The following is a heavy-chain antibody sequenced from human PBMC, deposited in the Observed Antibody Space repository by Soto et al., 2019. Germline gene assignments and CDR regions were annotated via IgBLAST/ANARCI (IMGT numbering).Heavy chain of an antibody. CDR2: IKQDGSEK. CDR3: AREWAVAGTGADAFDI. J-gene: IGHJ3*02. Sequence: GGSLRLSCAASGFTFSSYWMSWVRQAPGKGLEWVANIKQDGSEKYYVDSVKGRFTISRDNAKNSLYLQMNSLRAEDTAVYYCAREWAVAGTGADAFDIWGQGTMVTVSS. CDR1: GFTFSSYW. D-gene: IGHD6-19*01. V-gene: IGHV3-7*01.